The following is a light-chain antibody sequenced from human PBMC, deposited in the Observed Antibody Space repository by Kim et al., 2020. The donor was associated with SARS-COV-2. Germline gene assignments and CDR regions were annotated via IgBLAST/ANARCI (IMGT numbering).Light chain of an antibody. V-gene: IGKV3D-15*01. CDR1: QSVSSK. J-gene: IGKJ1*01. CDR3: QQYNNWPRT. CDR2: GAS. Sequence: EIVMTQSPGTLSVSPGERATLSCRASQSVSSKLAWYQQKPGQAPRLLIYGASTRATGIPARFSGSGSGTEFTLTISSLQSEDFAVYYCQQYNNWPRTFSQGTKVDIK.